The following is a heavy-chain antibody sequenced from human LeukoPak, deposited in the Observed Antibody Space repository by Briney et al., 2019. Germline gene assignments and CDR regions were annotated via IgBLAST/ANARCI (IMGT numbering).Heavy chain of an antibody. CDR2: ISWNSGSI. CDR3: AKDIVGYSSSFDY. D-gene: IGHD6-13*01. CDR1: GFTFEDYA. V-gene: IGHV3-9*01. J-gene: IGHJ4*02. Sequence: GGSLRLSCAASGFTFEDYAMHWVRQAPGKGPEWVSGISWNSGSIGYADSVKGRFTISRDNAKNSLYLQMNSLRAEDTALYYCAKDIVGYSSSFDYWGQGTLVTVSS.